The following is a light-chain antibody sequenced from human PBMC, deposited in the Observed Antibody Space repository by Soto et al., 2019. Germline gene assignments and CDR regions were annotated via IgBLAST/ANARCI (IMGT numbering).Light chain of an antibody. V-gene: IGKV3-11*01. Sequence: ETVMTQSPSTLSVSLGDTATLTCRASQRVSSCLAWYQQKPGQAPKLLIYAASTRAGGVPARFSGSGSGTDFTITIRRFEPEDFAIYYCQQRSNWIFGHGTKVDIK. CDR1: QRVSSC. CDR3: QQRSNWI. J-gene: IGKJ3*01. CDR2: AAS.